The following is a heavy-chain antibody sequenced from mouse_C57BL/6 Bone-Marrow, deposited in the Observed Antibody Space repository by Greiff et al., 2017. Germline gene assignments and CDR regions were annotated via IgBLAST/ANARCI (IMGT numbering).Heavy chain of an antibody. V-gene: IGHV1-9*01. Sequence: QVQLKQSGAELMKPGASVKLSCKATGYTFTGYWIEGVKQRPGHGLEWIGEILPGSGSTNYNEKFKGKATFTADTSSNTAYMQLRSLTTEDSAIYYCARLYYSNYGRPYWYFDVWGTGTTVTVSS. CDR2: ILPGSGST. CDR1: GYTFTGYW. J-gene: IGHJ1*03. D-gene: IGHD2-5*01. CDR3: ARLYYSNYGRPYWYFDV.